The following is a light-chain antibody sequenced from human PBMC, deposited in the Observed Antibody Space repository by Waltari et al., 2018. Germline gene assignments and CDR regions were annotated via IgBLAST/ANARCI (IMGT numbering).Light chain of an antibody. J-gene: IGKJ4*01. Sequence: CRASQSVSSNLAWYQQKPGQAPRLLIYGASTRATGVPARFSGSGSGTDFTLTISGLQSEDYAVYFCHQHNSWPPLSFGGGTKVEIK. V-gene: IGKV3-15*01. CDR2: GAS. CDR3: HQHNSWPPLS. CDR1: QSVSSN.